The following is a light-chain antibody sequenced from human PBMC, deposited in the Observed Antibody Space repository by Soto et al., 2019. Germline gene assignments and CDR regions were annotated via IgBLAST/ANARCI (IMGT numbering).Light chain of an antibody. CDR2: LGS. V-gene: IGKV2-28*01. Sequence: IALTQSPLSLSVTPGEPASISCRSSQTLLHSNGYTYLNWYLQKPGQSPQLLIYLGSNRASRVPDRFSGSGSGTDSTLKINRVEAEDVGVFYCMQGLRPMYTFGQGTKVDIK. CDR3: MQGLRPMYT. CDR1: QTLLHSNGYTY. J-gene: IGKJ2*01.